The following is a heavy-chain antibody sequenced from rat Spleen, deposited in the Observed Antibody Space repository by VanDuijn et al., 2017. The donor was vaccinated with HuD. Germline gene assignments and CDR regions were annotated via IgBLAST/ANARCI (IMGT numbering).Heavy chain of an antibody. CDR2: ISYDGSST. CDR3: ARQGPGMAY. Sequence: EVQLVESGGGLVQPGRSLKLSCAASGFTFSDYYMAWVRQAPTKGLEWVATISYDGSSTYYRDSVKGRFTISRDNAKSTLYLQMDSLRSEDTATYYCARQGPGMAYWGQGTLVTVSS. V-gene: IGHV5-7*01. CDR1: GFTFSDYY. J-gene: IGHJ3*01. D-gene: IGHD1-4*01.